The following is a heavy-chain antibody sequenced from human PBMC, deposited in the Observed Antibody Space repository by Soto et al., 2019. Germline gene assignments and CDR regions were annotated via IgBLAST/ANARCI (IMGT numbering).Heavy chain of an antibody. Sequence: GGSLRLSCAASGFTFSSYAMSWVRQAPGKGLEWVSAISGSGGSTYYADSVKGRFTISRDNSKNTLYLQMNSLRAEDTAVYYCVKDRSLAAADPTRVPNFDYWGQGTLVTVSS. CDR3: VKDRSLAAADPTRVPNFDY. V-gene: IGHV3-23*01. D-gene: IGHD6-13*01. CDR2: ISGSGGST. CDR1: GFTFSSYA. J-gene: IGHJ4*02.